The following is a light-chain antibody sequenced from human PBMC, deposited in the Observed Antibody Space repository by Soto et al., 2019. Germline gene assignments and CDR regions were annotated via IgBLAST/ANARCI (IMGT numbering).Light chain of an antibody. Sequence: DIVMTQSPATLSVAPGERVTFSCRASQGVSRKLAWYQHKPGQAPRLLISGASTGATGIPARFSGSGSGTEFTLTISRLEPEDFAVYYCQHYGSSGTFGQGTKVDIK. J-gene: IGKJ1*01. V-gene: IGKV3-15*01. CDR3: QHYGSSGT. CDR1: QGVSRK. CDR2: GAS.